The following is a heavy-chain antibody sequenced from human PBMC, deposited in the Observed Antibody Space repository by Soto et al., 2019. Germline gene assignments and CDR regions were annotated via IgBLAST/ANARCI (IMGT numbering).Heavy chain of an antibody. CDR2: ISYDGNNK. V-gene: IGHV3-30-3*01. CDR1: GFPFSSYA. D-gene: IGHD6-19*01. J-gene: IGHJ4*02. Sequence: GGSLRLSCAASGFPFSSYAMHWVRQAPGKGLEWVAVISYDGNNKYYADSVKGRFTISRDNSKNTLYLQMNSLRAEDTAVYYCARDWERIAVAGTDYWGQGTQVTVSS. CDR3: ARDWERIAVAGTDY.